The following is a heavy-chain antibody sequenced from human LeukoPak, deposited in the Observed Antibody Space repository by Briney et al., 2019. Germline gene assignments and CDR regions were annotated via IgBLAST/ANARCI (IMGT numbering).Heavy chain of an antibody. D-gene: IGHD3-10*01. J-gene: IGHJ4*02. CDR2: IYYSGST. CDR1: GGSVSSGSYC. CDR3: ARSFGSGSYFFDY. V-gene: IGHV4-61*01. Sequence: SETLSLTCTVSGGSVSSGSYCWSWNRQPPGKGLEWNVYIYYSGSTNYNPSLKSRVSISVDTSRNQFSLKLSSVSAADTDVYLCARSFGSGSYFFDYWGQGTLVTVSS.